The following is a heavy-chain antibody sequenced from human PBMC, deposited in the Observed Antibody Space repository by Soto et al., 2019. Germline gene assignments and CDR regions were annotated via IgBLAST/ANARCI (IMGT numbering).Heavy chain of an antibody. CDR2: IYWDDDE. CDR1: GFSLTTDGEG. D-gene: IGHD3-10*01. Sequence: ESVPTLVKPTQTLTLTCSFSGFSLTTDGEGVGWVRQTPGEALEWLALIYWDDDERYSPSLKTRLTITKDTSKNQVVLIMTNMAPMDTATYYCAHSRNLITEDAQVGDFDSWGQGTLVTVSS. CDR3: AHSRNLITEDAQVGDFDS. V-gene: IGHV2-5*02. J-gene: IGHJ4*02.